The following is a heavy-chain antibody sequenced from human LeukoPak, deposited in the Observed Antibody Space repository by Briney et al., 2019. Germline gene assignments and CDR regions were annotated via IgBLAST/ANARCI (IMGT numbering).Heavy chain of an antibody. Sequence: GGSLRLSCAASGFTFSTYAMTWVRQAPGKGLEWVSTFSRTAGNTYYADSVKGRFTISRDTSKNTLYVQMNSLRAEDTAVYYCTKHHDSGSYYDYWGQGTLVTVSS. CDR2: FSRTAGNT. CDR1: GFTFSTYA. V-gene: IGHV3-23*01. D-gene: IGHD3-10*01. CDR3: TKHHDSGSYYDY. J-gene: IGHJ4*02.